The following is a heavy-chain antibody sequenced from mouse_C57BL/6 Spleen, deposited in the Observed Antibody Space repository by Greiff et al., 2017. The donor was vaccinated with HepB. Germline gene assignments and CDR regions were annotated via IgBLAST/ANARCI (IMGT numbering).Heavy chain of an antibody. D-gene: IGHD2-5*01. Sequence: QVQLQQSGAELMKPGASVKLSCKATGYTFTGYWIEWVKQRPGHGLEWIGEILPGSGSTNYNEKFKGKATFTADTSSNTAYMQLSRLTTEDSAIYYCARTYSNYERVYYYAMDYWGQGTSVTVSS. CDR2: ILPGSGST. CDR1: GYTFTGYW. CDR3: ARTYSNYERVYYYAMDY. J-gene: IGHJ4*01. V-gene: IGHV1-9*01.